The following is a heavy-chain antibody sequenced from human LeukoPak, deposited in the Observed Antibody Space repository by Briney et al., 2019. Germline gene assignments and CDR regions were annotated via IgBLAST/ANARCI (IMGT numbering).Heavy chain of an antibody. J-gene: IGHJ3*02. Sequence: PSETLSLTCAVYGGSFSGYYWSWIRQPPGKGLEWIGEINHSGSTNYNPSLKSRVTISVDTSKNQFSLKLSSVTAADTAVYYCARSIHYYDSSGYYYHDAFDIWGQGTMVTVSS. D-gene: IGHD3-22*01. CDR3: ARSIHYYDSSGYYYHDAFDI. CDR1: GGSFSGYY. CDR2: INHSGST. V-gene: IGHV4-34*01.